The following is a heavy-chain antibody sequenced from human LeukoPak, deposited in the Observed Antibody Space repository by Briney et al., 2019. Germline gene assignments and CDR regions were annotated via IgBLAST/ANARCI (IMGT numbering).Heavy chain of an antibody. CDR2: ISNSGSAI. CDR3: ARDLRGFPYYYYYMDV. Sequence: TGGSLRLSCAASGFTFSSYEMDWVRQAPGKGLEWLSYISNSGSAIYYADSVKGRFSISRDNAKNSLYLQMSSLRAEDTAVYYCARDLRGFPYYYYYMDVWGKGTTVTVSS. CDR1: GFTFSSYE. J-gene: IGHJ6*03. V-gene: IGHV3-48*03.